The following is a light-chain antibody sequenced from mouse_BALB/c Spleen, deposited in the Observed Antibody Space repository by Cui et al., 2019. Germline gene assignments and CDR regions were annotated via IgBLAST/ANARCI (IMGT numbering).Light chain of an antibody. Sequence: NSVMTQSPKSMCMSVGERVTLSCKACENVGTYVSWYQQKPEQSPKLLIYGASNRYTGVPDRFTGSGSATDFTLTISSVQAEDLADYHCGQSYSYPFTFGSGTKLEIK. J-gene: IGKJ4*01. CDR3: GQSYSYPFT. CDR1: ENVGTY. CDR2: GAS. V-gene: IGKV6-20*01.